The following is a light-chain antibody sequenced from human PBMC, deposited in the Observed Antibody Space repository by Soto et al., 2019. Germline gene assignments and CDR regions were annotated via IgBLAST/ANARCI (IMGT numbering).Light chain of an antibody. J-gene: IGLJ1*01. CDR1: SSDVGGYNY. Sequence: QSVLTQPASVSGSPGQSITLSCTGTSSDVGGYNYVSWYQQHPGKAPKLMIYDVSNRPSGVSSRFSGSKSGNTASLTISGLQAEDEADYYCSSYTSSSTLYVFGTGTKVTV. CDR3: SSYTSSSTLYV. CDR2: DVS. V-gene: IGLV2-14*01.